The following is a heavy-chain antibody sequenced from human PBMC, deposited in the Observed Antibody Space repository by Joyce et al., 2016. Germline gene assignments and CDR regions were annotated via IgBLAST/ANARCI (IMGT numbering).Heavy chain of an antibody. CDR2: SHYTGTT. V-gene: IGHV4-39*01. Sequence: QLQLQESGPGLVKASETLSITCTVSGGSISSNNHLWGWIRQPPGRRLEWIAISHYTGTTYYNPSHQVLVTLSVDTSKSQFSLGLGSVTAADTAVYFCARQVAQGHYYMDVWGKGTTVTVSS. D-gene: IGHD2-15*01. CDR3: ARQVAQGHYYMDV. CDR1: GGSISSNNHL. J-gene: IGHJ6*03.